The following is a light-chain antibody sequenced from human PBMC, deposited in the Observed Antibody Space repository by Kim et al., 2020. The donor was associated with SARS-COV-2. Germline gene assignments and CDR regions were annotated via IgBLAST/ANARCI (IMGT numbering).Light chain of an antibody. CDR3: QAWDSSYV. Sequence: SYELTQPPSVSVSPGQTASITCSGDKLGDKYACWYQQKPGQSPVLVIYQDSKRPSGIPERFSGSNSGNTATLTISGTQAMDEADYYCQAWDSSYVFGNGTKVTV. V-gene: IGLV3-1*01. J-gene: IGLJ1*01. CDR1: KLGDKY. CDR2: QDS.